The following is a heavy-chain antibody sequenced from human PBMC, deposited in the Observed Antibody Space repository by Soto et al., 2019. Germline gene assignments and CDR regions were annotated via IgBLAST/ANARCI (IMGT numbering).Heavy chain of an antibody. CDR1: GFIFSRYS. D-gene: IGHD1-26*01. Sequence: PGGSLRLSCAVSGFIFSRYSMNWVRQAPGKGLEWVSSIGTSGSYIYDTDSVKGRFTISRDNTKDSLYLQMNSLRAEDTAIYYCTRGSAFIGLDYWGKGTPVTVSS. J-gene: IGHJ4*02. CDR2: IGTSGSYI. V-gene: IGHV3-21*01. CDR3: TRGSAFIGLDY.